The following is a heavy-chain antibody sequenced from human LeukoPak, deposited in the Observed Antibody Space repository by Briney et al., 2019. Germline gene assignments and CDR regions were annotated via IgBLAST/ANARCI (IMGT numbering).Heavy chain of an antibody. D-gene: IGHD5-12*01. J-gene: IGHJ4*02. CDR1: GFTVSSNY. CDR3: AKDRENGYDQYYFDY. Sequence: GGSLRLSCAASGFTVSSNYMSWVRQAPGKGLEWVSVIYSGGSTYYADSVKSRFTISRDNSKNTLYLQMNSLRAEDTAVYYCAKDRENGYDQYYFDYWGQGTLVTVSS. CDR2: IYSGGST. V-gene: IGHV3-66*01.